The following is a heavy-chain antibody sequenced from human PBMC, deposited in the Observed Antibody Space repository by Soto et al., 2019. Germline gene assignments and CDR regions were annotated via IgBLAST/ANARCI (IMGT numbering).Heavy chain of an antibody. J-gene: IGHJ5*02. V-gene: IGHV3-33*01. CDR1: GFTFSSYG. CDR3: ATWGAAMVSP. D-gene: IGHD5-18*01. CDR2: IWYDGSNK. Sequence: QVQLVESGGGVVQPGRSLRLSCAASGFTFSSYGMHWVRQAPGKGLEWVAVIWYDGSNKYYADSVKGRFTISRDNSKNTLYLQMNSLRAEDTAVYYCATWGAAMVSPWGQGTLVTVSS.